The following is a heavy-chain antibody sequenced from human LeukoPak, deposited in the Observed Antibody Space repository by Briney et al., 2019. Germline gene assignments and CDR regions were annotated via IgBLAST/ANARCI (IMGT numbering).Heavy chain of an antibody. Sequence: GGSLRLSCAASGFTFSSYWMSWVRQAPGKGLEWVSVIYSGGSTYYADSVKGRFTISRDNAKNSLYLQMNSLRAEDTAVYYCARDSGPGQLWTLVDYWGQGTLVTVSS. CDR3: ARDSGPGQLWTLVDY. D-gene: IGHD5-18*01. V-gene: IGHV3-66*01. J-gene: IGHJ4*02. CDR1: GFTFSSYW. CDR2: IYSGGST.